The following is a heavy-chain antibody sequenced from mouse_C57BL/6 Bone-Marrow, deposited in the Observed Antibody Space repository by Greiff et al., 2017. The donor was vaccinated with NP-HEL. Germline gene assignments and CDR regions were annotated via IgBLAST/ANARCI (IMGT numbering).Heavy chain of an antibody. V-gene: IGHV1-59*01. J-gene: IGHJ1*03. Sequence: QVQLQQPGAELVRPGTSVKLSCKASGYTFTSYWMHWVKQRPGQGLEWIGVIDPSDSYTNYNQKFKGKATLTVDTSSSTAYMQLSSLTSEDSAVYYCARSVSNYWYFDVWGTGTTVTVSS. CDR3: ARSVSNYWYFDV. D-gene: IGHD2-5*01. CDR2: IDPSDSYT. CDR1: GYTFTSYW.